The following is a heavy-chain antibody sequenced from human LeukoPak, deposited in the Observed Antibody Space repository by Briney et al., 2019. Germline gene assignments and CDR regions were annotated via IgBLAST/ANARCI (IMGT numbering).Heavy chain of an antibody. CDR2: IYTSGST. CDR3: ARRADYSNFYWYFDL. V-gene: IGHV4-4*07. CDR1: GGSISSCY. Sequence: SETLSLTCTVSGGSISSCYWSWIRQPAGKGLEWIGRIYTSGSTNYNPSLKSRVTMSVDTSKNQFSLKLSSVTAADTAVYYCARRADYSNFYWYFDLWGRGTLVTVSS. D-gene: IGHD4-11*01. J-gene: IGHJ2*01.